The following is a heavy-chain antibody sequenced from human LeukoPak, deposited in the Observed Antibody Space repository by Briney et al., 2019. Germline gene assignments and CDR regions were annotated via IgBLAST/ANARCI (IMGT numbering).Heavy chain of an antibody. CDR3: ARGGNRGLGPAQYYYYYMDV. CDR2: IYYSGST. V-gene: IGHV4-59*01. D-gene: IGHD1/OR15-1a*01. CDR1: GGSISSYY. J-gene: IGHJ6*03. Sequence: NPSETLSLTCTVSGGSISSYYWSWIRQPPGKGLEWIGYIYYSGSTNYNPSLKSRVTISVDTSKNQFSLKLSSVTAADTAVYYCARGGNRGLGPAQYYYYYMDVWGKGTTVTISS.